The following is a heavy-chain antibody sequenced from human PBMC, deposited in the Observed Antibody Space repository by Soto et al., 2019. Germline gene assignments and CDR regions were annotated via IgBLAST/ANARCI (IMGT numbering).Heavy chain of an antibody. CDR2: IYHSGNT. CDR1: GFSINSAFY. J-gene: IGHJ4*02. CDR3: ARVDRSGWAPNFFDS. Sequence: SETLSLTCGVSGFSINSAFYWGWLRQPPGKGLEWIGTIYHSGNTFYNPSLKSRVTISVDTSKNQFSMKLSSVTAADTALYYCARVDRSGWAPNFFDSRGQGALVTVSS. V-gene: IGHV4-38-2*01. D-gene: IGHD6-19*01.